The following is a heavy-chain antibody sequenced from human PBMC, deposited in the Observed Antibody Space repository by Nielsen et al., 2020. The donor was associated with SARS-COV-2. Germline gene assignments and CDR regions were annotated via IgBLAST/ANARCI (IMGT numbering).Heavy chain of an antibody. CDR3: ARDTDDAFDI. J-gene: IGHJ3*02. V-gene: IGHV4-34*01. Sequence: SETLSLTCAVYGGSFSGYYWSWIRQPPGKGLGWIGEINHSGSTNYNPSLKSRVTISVDTSKNQFSLKLSSVTAADTAVYYCARDTDDAFDIWGQGTMVTVSS. CDR2: INHSGST. CDR1: GGSFSGYY. D-gene: IGHD4-17*01.